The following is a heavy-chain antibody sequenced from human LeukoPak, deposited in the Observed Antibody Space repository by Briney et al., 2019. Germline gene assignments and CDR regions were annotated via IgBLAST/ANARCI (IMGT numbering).Heavy chain of an antibody. CDR1: GLAFSSSA. V-gene: IGHV3-48*01. CDR3: ARGRDHAFDI. Sequence: GGSLRLSCAASGLAFSSSAINWVRQTPGKGLEWLSYSSASSSDVYYADSVKGRFTISRDNAKSSLYLQMNSLTAEDTAIYFCARGRDHAFDIWGQGTRVTVSS. CDR2: SSASSSDV. J-gene: IGHJ3*02.